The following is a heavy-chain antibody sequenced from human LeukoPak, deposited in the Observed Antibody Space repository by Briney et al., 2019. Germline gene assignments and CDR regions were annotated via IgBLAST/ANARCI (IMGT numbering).Heavy chain of an antibody. J-gene: IGHJ4*02. D-gene: IGHD6-13*01. CDR2: IKYDGSEI. CDR3: ARDIAAPVLFFDY. V-gene: IGHV3-7*01. CDR1: GFTLSSYW. Sequence: GGSLRLSCAASGFTLSSYWMSWVRQAPGKGLEWVANIKYDGSEIDYVDSVKGRFTISRDNAKNSLYLQMNSLRAEDTAVYYCARDIAAPVLFFDYWGQGTLVTVSS.